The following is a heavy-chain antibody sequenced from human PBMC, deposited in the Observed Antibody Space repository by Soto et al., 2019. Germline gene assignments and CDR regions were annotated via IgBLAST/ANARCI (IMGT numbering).Heavy chain of an antibody. J-gene: IGHJ6*01. CDR2: INSDGSTT. CDR3: ARGFRWGMDV. V-gene: IGHV3-74*01. Sequence: GGSLRLSCVSSGFTIRNYWMHCVRQSPGKWLVWVSRINSDGSTTDYADSVKGRFTISRDNAKNTLFLQMNSLRAEDTAVYYCARGFRWGMDVWGEGTTVNLSS. D-gene: IGHD3-16*02. CDR1: GFTIRNYW.